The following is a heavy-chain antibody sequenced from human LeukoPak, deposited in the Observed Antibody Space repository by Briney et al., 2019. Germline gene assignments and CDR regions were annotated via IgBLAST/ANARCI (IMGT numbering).Heavy chain of an antibody. CDR1: GFTFDDYG. Sequence: GGSLRLSCAASGFTFDDYGMSWVRQAPGKGLEWVSGINWNGGSTGYAYSVKGRFTISRDNAKNSLYLQMNSLRAEDTAVYYCAKAPYSSGPWTFDYWGQGTLVTVSS. V-gene: IGHV3-20*04. CDR2: INWNGGST. J-gene: IGHJ4*02. CDR3: AKAPYSSGPWTFDY. D-gene: IGHD6-19*01.